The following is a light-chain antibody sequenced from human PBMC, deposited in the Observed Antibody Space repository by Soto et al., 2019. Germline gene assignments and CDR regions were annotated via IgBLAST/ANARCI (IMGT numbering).Light chain of an antibody. CDR1: QSVSSSY. Sequence: EIVLTQSPGSLSLSPGEGATLSCWASQSVSSSYLDWYQQKPGQAPRLLIYGASASATGIPYRFSGSGSGTDFTLTISRLESEDFAVYYCQQYCSSPRTFGQGTKVDI. J-gene: IGKJ1*01. V-gene: IGKV3-20*01. CDR2: GAS. CDR3: QQYCSSPRT.